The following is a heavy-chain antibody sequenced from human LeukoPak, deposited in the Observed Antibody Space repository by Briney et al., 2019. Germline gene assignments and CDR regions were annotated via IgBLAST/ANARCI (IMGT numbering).Heavy chain of an antibody. Sequence: SETLSLTCTVSGGSISSGDYYWSWIRQPPGKGLEWIGYIYYSGSTYYNPSLKSRVTISVDTSKNQFSLKLSSVTAADTAVYYCAREPGEGSWTLGSYYSDYWGQGTLVTVSS. CDR1: GGSISSGDYY. V-gene: IGHV4-30-4*01. J-gene: IGHJ4*02. D-gene: IGHD6-13*01. CDR3: AREPGEGSWTLGSYYSDY. CDR2: IYYSGST.